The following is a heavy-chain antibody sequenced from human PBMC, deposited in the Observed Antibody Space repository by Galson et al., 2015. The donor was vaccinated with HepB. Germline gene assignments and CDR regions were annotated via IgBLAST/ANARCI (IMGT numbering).Heavy chain of an antibody. J-gene: IGHJ4*02. V-gene: IGHV3-23*01. CDR2: ISGSGANT. CDR1: EVNFGNYA. CDR3: DRMTKGGWGMPHW. Sequence: SLRLSCAGSEVNFGNYAMGWVRQAPGKGLEWVSAISGSGANTYYAESMKGRFTISRDNSKDMLYLQMNSLRAEDTATYYCDRMTKGGWGMPHWWGQGTRVSGSS. D-gene: IGHD2-8*01.